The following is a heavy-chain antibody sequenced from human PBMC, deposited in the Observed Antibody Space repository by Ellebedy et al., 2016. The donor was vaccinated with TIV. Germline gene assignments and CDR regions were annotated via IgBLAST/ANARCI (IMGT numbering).Heavy chain of an antibody. V-gene: IGHV1-18*04. CDR1: GYTFTSYG. CDR2: ISAYNGNT. D-gene: IGHD3-10*01. CDR3: ARAAYYYGSGSYSPFDY. J-gene: IGHJ4*02. Sequence: AASVKVSCKASGYTFTSYGISWVRKAPGQGLEWMGWISAYNGNTNYAQKLQGRVTMTTDTSTSTAYMELRSLRSDDTAVYYCARAAYYYGSGSYSPFDYWGQGTLVTVSS.